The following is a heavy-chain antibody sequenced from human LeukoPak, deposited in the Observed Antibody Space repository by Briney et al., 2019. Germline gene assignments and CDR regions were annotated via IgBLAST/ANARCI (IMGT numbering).Heavy chain of an antibody. CDR1: GFTFSTYW. V-gene: IGHV3-7*01. J-gene: IGHJ4*02. CDR2: IKQDGSEK. D-gene: IGHD2-15*01. Sequence: GGSLRLSCAASGFTFSTYWMSWVRQAPGKGLEWVANIKQDGSEKYYVDSVKGRFTISRDNAKNSLYLHMTSLRAEDTAVYYCAIIRQWWIPGFDYWGQGTLVTVSS. CDR3: AIIRQWWIPGFDY.